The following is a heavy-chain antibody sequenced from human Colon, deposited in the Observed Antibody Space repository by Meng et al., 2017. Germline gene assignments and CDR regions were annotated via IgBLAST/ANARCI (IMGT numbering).Heavy chain of an antibody. D-gene: IGHD3-10*01. J-gene: IGHJ6*02. Sequence: ASVKVSCKASGYTFTGYYMHWVRQAPGQGLEWMGRINPNSGGTNYAQKFQGRVTMTRDTSISTAYMELSRLRSDDTAVYYCAGGINYYGSASSYYYYYGMDVWGQGTTVTVSS. CDR1: GYTFTGYY. V-gene: IGHV1-2*06. CDR2: INPNSGGT. CDR3: AGGINYYGSASSYYYYYGMDV.